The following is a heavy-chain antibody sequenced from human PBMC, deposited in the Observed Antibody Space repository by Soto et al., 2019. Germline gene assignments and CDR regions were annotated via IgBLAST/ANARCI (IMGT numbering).Heavy chain of an antibody. D-gene: IGHD4-17*01. CDR1: GFTFSSYG. V-gene: IGHV3-33*01. Sequence: PGGSLRLSCAASGFTFSSYGMHWVRQAPGKGLEWVAVIWYDGSNKYYADSVKGRFTISRDNSKNTLYLQMNSLRAEDTAVYYCARDSYGGNLDYWGQGTLVTVSS. J-gene: IGHJ4*02. CDR3: ARDSYGGNLDY. CDR2: IWYDGSNK.